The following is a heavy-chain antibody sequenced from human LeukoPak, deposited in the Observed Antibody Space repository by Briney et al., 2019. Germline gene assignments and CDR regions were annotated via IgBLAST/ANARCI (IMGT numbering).Heavy chain of an antibody. CDR3: ARNASSLGAGAFDI. J-gene: IGHJ3*02. CDR2: VYYSGST. Sequence: SETLSLTCTVSGGSISSSSLYWAWIRQPPGKGLEWLGTVYYSGSTYYNPSLKSRVTISVDTSKNQFSLKLSSATAADTAVYYCARNASSLGAGAFDIWGQGTMVTVSS. V-gene: IGHV4-39*01. D-gene: IGHD2-2*01. CDR1: GGSISSSSLY.